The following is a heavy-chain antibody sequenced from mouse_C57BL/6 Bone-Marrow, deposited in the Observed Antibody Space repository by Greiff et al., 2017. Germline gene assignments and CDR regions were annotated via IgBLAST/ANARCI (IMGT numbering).Heavy chain of an antibody. CDR1: GFTFSSYG. CDR3: ARHGITTVVAPAWFAY. V-gene: IGHV5-6*01. Sequence: VQRVESGGDLVKPGGSLKLSCAASGFTFSSYGMSWVRQTPDKRLEWVATISSGGSYTYYPDSVKGRFTISRDNAKNTLYLQMSSLKSEDTAMYYCARHGITTVVAPAWFAYWGQGTLVTVSA. D-gene: IGHD1-1*01. J-gene: IGHJ3*01. CDR2: ISSGGSYT.